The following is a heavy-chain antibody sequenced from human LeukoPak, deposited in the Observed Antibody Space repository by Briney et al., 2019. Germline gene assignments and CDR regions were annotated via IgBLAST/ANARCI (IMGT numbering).Heavy chain of an antibody. D-gene: IGHD4-17*01. J-gene: IGHJ6*03. CDR3: ARATTDYYYYMDV. CDR1: GFTFSSYS. Sequence: GGSLRLSCAASGFTFSSYSMNWVRQAPGKGLEWVSSISSSSSYIYYADSVKGRFTISRDNAKNSLYLQMNSLRTEDTAVYYCARATTDYYYYMDVWGKGTTVTVSS. CDR2: ISSSSSYI. V-gene: IGHV3-21*01.